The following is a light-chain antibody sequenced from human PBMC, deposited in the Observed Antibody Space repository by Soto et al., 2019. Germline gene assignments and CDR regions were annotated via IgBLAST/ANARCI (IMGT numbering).Light chain of an antibody. CDR3: QSYDNTLSAYV. J-gene: IGLJ1*01. V-gene: IGLV1-40*01. CDR1: SSNIGAGYD. CDR2: GNS. Sequence: QSVLTQPPSVSGAPGQRVTISCTGSSSNIGAGYDVHWYQQLPGTAPKLLMYGNSNRPSGVPDRFSGSKSGTSASLAITGLQAEDETDYYCQSYDNTLSAYVFGTGTKLTVL.